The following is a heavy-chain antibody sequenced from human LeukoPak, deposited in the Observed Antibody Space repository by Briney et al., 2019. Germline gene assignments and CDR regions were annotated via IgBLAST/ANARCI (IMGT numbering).Heavy chain of an antibody. CDR3: ARDPSYDSSGYPNWFDP. J-gene: IGHJ5*02. Sequence: ASVKVSCKASGYTFTSYGITWVRLAPGQGLEWMGWISAYNGNTNYAQMFQGRVIITTDTSTNTAYMELRSLRADDTAMYYCARDPSYDSSGYPNWFDPWGQGTLVTVSS. V-gene: IGHV1-18*01. CDR1: GYTFTSYG. D-gene: IGHD3-22*01. CDR2: ISAYNGNT.